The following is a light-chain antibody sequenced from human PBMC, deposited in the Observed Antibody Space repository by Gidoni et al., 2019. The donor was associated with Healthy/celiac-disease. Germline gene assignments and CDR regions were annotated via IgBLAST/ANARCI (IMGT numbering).Light chain of an antibody. V-gene: IGKV3-11*01. CDR3: QQRSNWFSIT. CDR2: DAS. J-gene: IGKJ5*01. CDR1: QSVSSY. Sequence: EIVLTQSPATLSLSPGERATLSCRASQSVSSYLAWYQQKPGQAPRLLIYDASNRATGIPARFSGSGSGTDFTLTISSLEPEDFAVYYCQQRSNWFSITFXQXTRLEIK.